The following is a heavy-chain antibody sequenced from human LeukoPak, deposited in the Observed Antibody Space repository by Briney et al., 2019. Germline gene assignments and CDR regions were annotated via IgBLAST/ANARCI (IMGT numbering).Heavy chain of an antibody. CDR2: INHSGST. D-gene: IGHD6-13*01. Sequence: SETLSLTCAVYGGSFSGYYWSWIRQPPGKGLEWIGEINHSGSTNYNPSLKSRVTISVDTSKNQFSLQLNSVTPEDTAVYYCARSLYRSSSFPSDIWGQGTMVTVSS. CDR1: GGSFSGYY. J-gene: IGHJ3*02. V-gene: IGHV4-34*01. CDR3: ARSLYRSSSFPSDI.